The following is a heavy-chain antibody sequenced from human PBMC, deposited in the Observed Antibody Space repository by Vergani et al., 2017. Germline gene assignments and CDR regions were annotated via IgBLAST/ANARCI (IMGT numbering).Heavy chain of an antibody. V-gene: IGHV3-33*01. D-gene: IGHD3-3*01. CDR2: IWYDGSKK. Sequence: QVQLVESGGGVVQPGRSLRLSCAASGFTFSTYGMHWVRQAPGKGLEWVAVIWYDGSKKYYGDSVKGRFTIPRDNSKNTLYLQMNSLSAEDTAVYYCARDGDFWSAYFSSTNWFDPLGQGTLVTVSS. CDR3: ARDGDFWSAYFSSTNWFDP. J-gene: IGHJ5*02. CDR1: GFTFSTYG.